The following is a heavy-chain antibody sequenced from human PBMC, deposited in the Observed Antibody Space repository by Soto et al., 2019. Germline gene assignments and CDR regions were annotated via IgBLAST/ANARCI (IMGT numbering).Heavy chain of an antibody. CDR2: ISGIGGSS. D-gene: IGHD5-12*01. CDR3: AKMPKRAAAGRYEYYKYGMDV. J-gene: IGHJ6*02. V-gene: IGHV3-23*01. CDR1: GFAFSTYA. Sequence: PGGSLRLSCAAAGFAFSTYAITWVRQAPGKGLEWVSVISGIGGSSYYATSGKGRFTISRDNSKNTLFLQMNGVRAEDTAVNYCAKMPKRAAAGRYEYYKYGMDVWGQGTTVTVSS.